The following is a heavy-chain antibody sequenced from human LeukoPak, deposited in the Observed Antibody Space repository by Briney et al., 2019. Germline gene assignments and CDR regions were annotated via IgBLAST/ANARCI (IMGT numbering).Heavy chain of an antibody. V-gene: IGHV1-8*01. CDR2: MNPNSGNT. CDR1: GYTFTSYD. J-gene: IGHJ4*02. CDR3: ARWQRRDTALGFDY. D-gene: IGHD5-18*01. Sequence: ASVKVSCKASGYTFTSYDINWVRQATGQGLEWMGWMNPNSGNTGYAQKFQGRGTMTRNTSISTAYMELSSLRSEDTAVYYCARWQRRDTALGFDYWGQGTLVTVSS.